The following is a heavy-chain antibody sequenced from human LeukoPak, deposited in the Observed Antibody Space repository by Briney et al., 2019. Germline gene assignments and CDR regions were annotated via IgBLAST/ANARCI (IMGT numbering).Heavy chain of an antibody. J-gene: IGHJ4*02. V-gene: IGHV1-46*03. CDR3: AREASGYYFDY. Sequence: ASVKVSCKASGYTFTSYYMHWVRQAPGQGLEWMGVINPSGGSTSYAQKFQGRVTMTRDTSTSTVYTELSSLRSEDTAVYYCAREASGYYFDYWGQGTLVTVSS. D-gene: IGHD3-10*01. CDR2: INPSGGST. CDR1: GYTFTSYY.